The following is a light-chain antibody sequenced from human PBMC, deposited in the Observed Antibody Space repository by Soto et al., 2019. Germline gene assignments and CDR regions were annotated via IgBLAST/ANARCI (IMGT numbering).Light chain of an antibody. Sequence: DIQMTQSPSSLSASVGDRVTITCRASQGISNYLAWYQQKPGKVPKLLIYAASTLPSGVPSRFSGSGSGTDFPLTISSLQPEDVASYYCQNYNSAPFTFGPGTEVDIK. V-gene: IGKV1-27*01. CDR2: AAS. CDR1: QGISNY. CDR3: QNYNSAPFT. J-gene: IGKJ3*01.